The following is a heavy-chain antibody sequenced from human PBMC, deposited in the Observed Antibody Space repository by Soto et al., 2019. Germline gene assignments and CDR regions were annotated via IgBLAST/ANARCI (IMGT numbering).Heavy chain of an antibody. CDR3: ARDSIPGVLRYLGPKRAGGFDP. V-gene: IGHV4-39*02. J-gene: IGHJ5*02. CDR2: VYYRGST. CDR1: GGSTITRRYH. Sequence: SETLSPTYIFSGGSTITRRYHWYCLRHPPGKGLEWIGSVYYRGSTYYNPSLKSRVTISVDTSKNQFSLKLSSVTAADTAVYYCARDSIPGVLRYLGPKRAGGFDPWGQGTLVTVS. D-gene: IGHD3-9*01.